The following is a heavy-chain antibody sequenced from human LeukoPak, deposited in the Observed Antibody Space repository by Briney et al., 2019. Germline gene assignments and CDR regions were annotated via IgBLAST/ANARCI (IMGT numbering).Heavy chain of an antibody. CDR1: GYTFTGYY. CDR2: NNPNSGGT. V-gene: IGHV1-2*02. D-gene: IGHD3-22*01. J-gene: IGHJ4*02. CDR3: ARDRSAYYYDSSGYLIDY. Sequence: ASVKVSCKASGYTFTGYYMDWVRQAPGRGLEGMGWNNPNSGGTNYAQKFQGRVTMTRDTSISTAYMELSRLRSDDTAVYYCARDRSAYYYDSSGYLIDYWGQGTLVTVSS.